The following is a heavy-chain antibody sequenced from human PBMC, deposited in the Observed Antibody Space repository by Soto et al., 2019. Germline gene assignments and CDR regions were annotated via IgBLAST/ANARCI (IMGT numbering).Heavy chain of an antibody. CDR1: GFTFSSYS. D-gene: IGHD6-19*01. J-gene: IGHJ5*02. CDR2: ISSSSSYI. Sequence: LRLSCAASGFTFSSYSMNWVRQAPGKGLEWVSSISSSSSYIYYADSVKGRFTISRDNAKNSLYLQMNSLRAEDTAVYYCARDPRIAVAGNLYNWFDPWGQGTLVTVSS. CDR3: ARDPRIAVAGNLYNWFDP. V-gene: IGHV3-21*01.